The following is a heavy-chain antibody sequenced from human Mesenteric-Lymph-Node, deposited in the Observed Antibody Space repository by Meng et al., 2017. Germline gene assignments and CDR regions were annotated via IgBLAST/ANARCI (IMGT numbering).Heavy chain of an antibody. J-gene: IGHJ3*02. CDR2: TYYRSKWYN. D-gene: IGHD4-17*01. CDR3: ARDRATVTTTSDAFDI. Sequence: SCAISGDSVSSNSAAWNWIRQSPSRDLEWLGRTYYRSKWYNDYAVSMKSRITINPDTSKNQFSLQLNSVTPEDTAVYYCARDRATVTTTSDAFDIWGQGTMVTVSS. V-gene: IGHV6-1*01. CDR1: GDSVSSNSAA.